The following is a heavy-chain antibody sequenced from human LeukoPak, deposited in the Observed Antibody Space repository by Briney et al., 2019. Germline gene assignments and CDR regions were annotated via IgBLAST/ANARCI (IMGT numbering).Heavy chain of an antibody. CDR1: GFTFSNYG. CDR3: ARDLGSGRNWFDP. Sequence: GSLRLSCAASGFTFSNYGMHWVRQAPGKGLEWVAVIWYDGSNKYYADSMKGRFSISRDNSKNTLYLQMNSLRAEDTAVYYCARDLGSGRNWFDPWGQGTLVTVSS. V-gene: IGHV3-33*01. D-gene: IGHD6-19*01. J-gene: IGHJ5*02. CDR2: IWYDGSNK.